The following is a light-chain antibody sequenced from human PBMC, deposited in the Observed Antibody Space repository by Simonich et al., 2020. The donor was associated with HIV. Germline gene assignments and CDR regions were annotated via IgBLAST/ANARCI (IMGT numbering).Light chain of an antibody. Sequence: NFMLTQPHSVSASPGKTVTISCTRSSGSIASNYVQWYQQRPGSSPTTAISGDNQRPSGVPDRFSGSIDSSSNSASLTISGLKTEDEADYYCQSSDTYNHVVFGGGTKLTVL. V-gene: IGLV6-57*01. CDR2: GDN. CDR3: QSSDTYNHVV. J-gene: IGLJ2*01. CDR1: SGSIASNY.